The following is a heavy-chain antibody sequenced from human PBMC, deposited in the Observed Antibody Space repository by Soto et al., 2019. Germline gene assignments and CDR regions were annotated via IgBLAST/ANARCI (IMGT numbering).Heavy chain of an antibody. CDR3: AKDHQAPYYDILTGYSPNWFDP. V-gene: IGHV3-23*01. CDR2: ISGSGGST. D-gene: IGHD3-9*01. J-gene: IGHJ5*02. Sequence: GGSLRLSCAASGFTFSSYAMSWVRQAPGKGLEWVSAISGSGGSTCYADSVKGRFTISRDNSKNTLYLQMNSLRAEDTAVYYCAKDHQAPYYDILTGYSPNWFDPWGQGTLVTVSS. CDR1: GFTFSSYA.